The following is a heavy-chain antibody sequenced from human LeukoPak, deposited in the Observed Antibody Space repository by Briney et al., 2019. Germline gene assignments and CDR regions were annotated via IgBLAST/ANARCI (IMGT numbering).Heavy chain of an antibody. J-gene: IGHJ6*03. D-gene: IGHD1-1*01. V-gene: IGHV4-38-2*02. CDR3: ARGRVSSSTWYSTYYYYFYMDV. CDR2: INYSEKP. CDR1: GYSIRSGYH. Sequence: SETLSLTCSVSGYSIRSGYHWAWIRQPPGKGLEWIGSINYSEKPYYNPSLKSRVTISVDTSKNQFSLKMTSVTAADTAFYFCARGRVSSSTWYSTYYYYFYMDVWGKGTTVTVSS.